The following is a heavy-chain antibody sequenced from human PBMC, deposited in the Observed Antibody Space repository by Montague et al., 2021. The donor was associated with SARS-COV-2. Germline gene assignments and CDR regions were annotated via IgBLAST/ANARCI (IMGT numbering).Heavy chain of an antibody. J-gene: IGHJ3*01. V-gene: IGHV4-39*02. D-gene: IGHD3-22*01. CDR1: GGSITNNIDY. Sequence: SETLSLTCTVSGGSITNNIDYWAWIRQPPGKGLEWIGSIDCTGXTXYXXXXKXRVTISVVTSKNHFTLKLSSVTAAETAVYYCARLKRYFDSSGSPSAFDFWGQGTKVTVSS. CDR3: ARLKRYFDSSGSPSAFDF. CDR2: IDCTGXT.